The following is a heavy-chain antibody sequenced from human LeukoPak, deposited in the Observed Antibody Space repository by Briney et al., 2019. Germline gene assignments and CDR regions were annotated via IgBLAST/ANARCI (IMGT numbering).Heavy chain of an antibody. D-gene: IGHD6-19*01. Sequence: SVKVSCKASGGTFSSYAISWVRQAPGQGLEWMGGIIPIFGTANYAQKFQGRVTITADKSTSTAYMELSSLRSEDTAVYYCASLAVAGKPPIDYWGQGTLVTVSS. V-gene: IGHV1-69*06. CDR2: IIPIFGTA. CDR3: ASLAVAGKPPIDY. CDR1: GGTFSSYA. J-gene: IGHJ4*02.